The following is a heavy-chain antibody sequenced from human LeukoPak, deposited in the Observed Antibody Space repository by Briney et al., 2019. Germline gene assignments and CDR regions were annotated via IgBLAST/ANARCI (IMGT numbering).Heavy chain of an antibody. J-gene: IGHJ4*02. Sequence: ASVKVSCKASGGTFSSYAISWVRQAPGQGLEWMGGIIPIFGTANYAQEFQGRVTITADESTSTAYMELSSLRSEDTAVYYCVRSEADIVATIVDYWGQGTLVTVSS. V-gene: IGHV1-69*13. CDR2: IIPIFGTA. CDR1: GGTFSSYA. CDR3: VRSEADIVATIVDY. D-gene: IGHD5-12*01.